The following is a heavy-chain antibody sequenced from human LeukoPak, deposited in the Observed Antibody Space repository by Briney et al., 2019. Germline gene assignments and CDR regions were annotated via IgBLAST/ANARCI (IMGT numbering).Heavy chain of an antibody. Sequence: GRSLRLSCAASGFTFSSYAMHWVRQAPGKGLERVAVISYDGSNKYYADSVKGRFTISRDNSKNTLYLQMSSLRAEDTAVYYCARDPVGYYFDYWGQGTLVTVSS. CDR3: ARDPVGYYFDY. CDR2: ISYDGSNK. J-gene: IGHJ4*02. D-gene: IGHD1-26*01. V-gene: IGHV3-30*04. CDR1: GFTFSSYA.